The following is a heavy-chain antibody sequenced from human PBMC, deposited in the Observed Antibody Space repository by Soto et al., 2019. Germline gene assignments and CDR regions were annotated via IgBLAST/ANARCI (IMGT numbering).Heavy chain of an antibody. CDR2: TYASGNT. V-gene: IGHV4-30-2*01. Sequence: QLQLQESGSGLVKPAQTLSLTCAVSGGSISGTTYSWSWIRPPPGKGLEWIRYTYASGNTYYNPAIKSKFSVTVDRSKNQFSLKLSSVTAADTAGYYCARGQGAAAGHSNFDYWGQGALVTVSS. D-gene: IGHD6-13*01. CDR1: GGSISGTTYS. CDR3: ARGQGAAAGHSNFDY. J-gene: IGHJ4*02.